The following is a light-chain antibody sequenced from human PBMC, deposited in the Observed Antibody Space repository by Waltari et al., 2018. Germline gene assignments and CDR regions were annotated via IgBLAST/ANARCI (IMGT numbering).Light chain of an antibody. CDR2: TNN. CDR3: AAWDDSLSGRV. CDR1: SSNIGTNY. V-gene: IGLV1-47*01. J-gene: IGLJ3*02. Sequence: QSVLTQPPSASGTPGQRVTISCSGSSSNIGTNYVYWYQQLPGTAPKLLIYTNNRRPPGVPDRFAGSKSGTSASLAVSGLRSEDEADYYCAAWDDSLSGRVFGGGTKLTVL.